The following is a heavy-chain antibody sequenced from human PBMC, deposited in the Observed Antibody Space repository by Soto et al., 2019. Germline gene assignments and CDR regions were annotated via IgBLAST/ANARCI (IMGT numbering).Heavy chain of an antibody. V-gene: IGHV3-23*01. CDR3: ARDYNGNRNFDY. D-gene: IGHD1-20*01. Sequence: EVQLLESGGGLVQPGGSLKLSCAASGFMFNNHAMTWVRQAPGKGLEWVSAMSGGVSTYYADSVKGRFTISRDNSKNALYLQMNSLRVEDTAIYYCARDYNGNRNFDYRGQGTLVTVSS. CDR1: GFMFNNHA. CDR2: MSGGVST. J-gene: IGHJ4*02.